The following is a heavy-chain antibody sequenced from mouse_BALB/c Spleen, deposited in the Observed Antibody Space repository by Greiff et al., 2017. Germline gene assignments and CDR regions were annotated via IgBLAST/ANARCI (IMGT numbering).Heavy chain of an antibody. J-gene: IGHJ2*01. CDR3: ARDKVYYFDY. Sequence: EVKLVESGGGLVQPGGSLRLSCATSGFTFTDYYMSWVRQPPGQALEWMGFIRNKANGYTTEYSAYVKGRFTISRDTSQSILYLQMNTLRAEASATYYCARDKVYYFDYWGQGTTLTVSS. V-gene: IGHV7-3*02. CDR2: IRNKANGYTT. CDR1: GFTFTDYY.